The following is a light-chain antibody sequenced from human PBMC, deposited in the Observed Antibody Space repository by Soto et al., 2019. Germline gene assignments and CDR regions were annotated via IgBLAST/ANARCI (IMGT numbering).Light chain of an antibody. J-gene: IGKJ1*01. CDR1: QSVSTSS. CDR2: GAS. V-gene: IGKV3-20*01. Sequence: EIVLTQSPVTLSLSPASRSTLSCRASQSVSTSSLAWYQQKGGQAPRLLIHGASSRATGIPDRFSGSGSGTDFTLTISRLEPEDFAVYYCQQYGSSPRTFGQGTKVDIK. CDR3: QQYGSSPRT.